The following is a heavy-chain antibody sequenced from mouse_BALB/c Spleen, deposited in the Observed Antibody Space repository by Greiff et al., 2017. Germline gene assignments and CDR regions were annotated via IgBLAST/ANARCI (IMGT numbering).Heavy chain of an antibody. J-gene: IGHJ4*01. CDR3: ARAVWSSYAMDY. CDR1: GYSITSGYY. V-gene: IGHV3-6*02. Sequence: EVQLMESGPGLVKPSQSLSLTCSVTGYSITSGYYWNWIRQFPGNKLEWMGYISYDGSNNYNPSLKNRISITRDTSKNQFFLKLNSVTTEDTATYYCARAVWSSYAMDYWGQGTSVTVSS. D-gene: IGHD2-10*02. CDR2: ISYDGSN.